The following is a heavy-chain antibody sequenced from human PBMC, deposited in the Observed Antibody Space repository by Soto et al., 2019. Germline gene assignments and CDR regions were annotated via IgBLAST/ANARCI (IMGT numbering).Heavy chain of an antibody. V-gene: IGHV4-31*03. CDR1: GGSIGSGGYY. CDR3: ARGFRATIGWFDP. D-gene: IGHD5-12*01. CDR2: IYYSGST. J-gene: IGHJ5*02. Sequence: SETLSLTCTVSGGSIGSGGYYWSWIRQHPGKGLEWIGYIYYSGSTYYNPSLKSRVTISVDTSKNQFSLKLSSVTAADTAVYYCARGFRATIGWFDPWGQGTLVTVSS.